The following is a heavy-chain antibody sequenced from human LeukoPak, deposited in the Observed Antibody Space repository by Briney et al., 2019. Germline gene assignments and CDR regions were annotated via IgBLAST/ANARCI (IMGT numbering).Heavy chain of an antibody. V-gene: IGHV1-46*01. Sequence: ASVKVSCKSSGYTFTTYSAHWVRQGPGQGLEWMGIINPNSGSTRYAQKFQGRVIMTRDTSAYTLYMELSSLRSEDTAVYYCVTEADLLRYLFEYWGQGTLVTVSS. CDR3: VTEADLLRYLFEY. CDR1: GYTFTTYS. D-gene: IGHD3-9*01. CDR2: INPNSGST. J-gene: IGHJ4*02.